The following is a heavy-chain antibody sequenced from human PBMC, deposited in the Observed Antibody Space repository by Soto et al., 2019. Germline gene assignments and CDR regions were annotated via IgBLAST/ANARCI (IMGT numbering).Heavy chain of an antibody. Sequence: SETLSLTCTVSGGSLSGYYWTWIRQPPGKGLEWIGYIYHNGGTSYNPSLKSRVSISLDRSRNQFSLKLTSVTAADTAMYYCASHSSSAYYYYGMDVWGQGTTVTVSS. CDR2: IYHNGGT. V-gene: IGHV4-59*01. CDR3: ASHSSSAYYYYGMDV. D-gene: IGHD6-13*01. J-gene: IGHJ6*02. CDR1: GGSLSGYY.